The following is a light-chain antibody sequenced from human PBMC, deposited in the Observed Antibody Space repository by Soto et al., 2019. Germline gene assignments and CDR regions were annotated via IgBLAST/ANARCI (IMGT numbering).Light chain of an antibody. Sequence: QSVLTQPPSASGTPGQRVTISCSGSTSNIGSNTVNWYQQLPGTAPQLLIYSNNQRPSGVPDRFSGSKSGTSASLAISGLQSEDEADYYCAAWDDSLSGYVCGTGTKVTVL. V-gene: IGLV1-44*01. CDR1: TSNIGSNT. CDR3: AAWDDSLSGYV. CDR2: SNN. J-gene: IGLJ1*01.